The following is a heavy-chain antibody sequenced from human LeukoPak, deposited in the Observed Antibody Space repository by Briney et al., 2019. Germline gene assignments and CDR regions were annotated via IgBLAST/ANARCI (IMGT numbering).Heavy chain of an antibody. V-gene: IGHV4-34*01. J-gene: IGHJ6*03. Sequence: SETLSLTCAVYGGSFSGYYWSWIRQPPGKGLEWIGEINHSGSTNYNPSLKSRVTISVYKYKNPFSLKLSSVTAADTAVYYCARARGAVVVTAIHYNYYCRDVWGKGTTVIVSS. CDR3: ARARGAVVVTAIHYNYYCRDV. D-gene: IGHD2-21*02. CDR2: INHSGST. CDR1: GGSFSGYY.